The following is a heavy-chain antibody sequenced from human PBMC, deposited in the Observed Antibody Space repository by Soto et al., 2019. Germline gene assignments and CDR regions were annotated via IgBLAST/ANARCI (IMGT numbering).Heavy chain of an antibody. Sequence: PGGSLRLSCAASGFTVGSNYMSWVRQAPGKGLEWVSVIYSGGSTYYADSVKGRFTISRDNSKNTLYLQMNSLRAEDTAVYYCASRELGYCSSTSCYEPFRWGQGTLVTVSS. V-gene: IGHV3-66*01. CDR3: ASRELGYCSSTSCYEPFR. CDR1: GFTVGSNY. CDR2: IYSGGST. D-gene: IGHD2-2*01. J-gene: IGHJ4*02.